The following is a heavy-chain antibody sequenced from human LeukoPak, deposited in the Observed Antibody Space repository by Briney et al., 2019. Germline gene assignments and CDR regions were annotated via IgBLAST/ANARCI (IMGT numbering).Heavy chain of an antibody. CDR1: GFTFSDYF. V-gene: IGHV3-11*01. J-gene: IGHJ4*02. Sequence: GGSLRLSCAASGFTFSDYFMTWIRQTPGKGLEWISYISGSGSSIHYADSVKGRFTISRDNAKNSLYLQMNTLRAEDTAVYYCARDAPIGSYDYWGQGTLVTVSS. CDR3: ARDAPIGSYDY. CDR2: ISGSGSSI. D-gene: IGHD3-10*01.